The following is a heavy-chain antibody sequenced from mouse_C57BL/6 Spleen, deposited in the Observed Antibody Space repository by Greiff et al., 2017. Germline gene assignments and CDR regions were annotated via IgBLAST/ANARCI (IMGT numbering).Heavy chain of an antibody. Sequence: QVQLQQPGAELVKPGASVKLSCKASGYTFTSYWMHWVKQRPGQGLEWIGMIHPNSGSTNYNEKFKSKATLTVDKSSSTAYMQLSSLTSEDSAVYYCARGEFITTVVALDYWDQGTTLTVSS. CDR3: ARGEFITTVVALDY. CDR2: IHPNSGST. V-gene: IGHV1-64*01. D-gene: IGHD1-1*01. J-gene: IGHJ2*01. CDR1: GYTFTSYW.